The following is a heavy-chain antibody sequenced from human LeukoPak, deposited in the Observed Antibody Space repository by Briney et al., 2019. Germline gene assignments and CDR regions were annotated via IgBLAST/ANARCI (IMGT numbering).Heavy chain of an antibody. Sequence: SQTLSLTCAISGDSVSSNSAAWNWIRQSPSRGLEWLGRTYYRSKWYNDYAVSVKSRITINPDTSKNQFSLQLNSVTPEDTAVYYCAYSEGSIFGVAPSDYGMDVWGQGTTDTVSS. J-gene: IGHJ6*02. CDR1: GDSVSSNSAA. CDR2: TYYRSKWYN. CDR3: AYSEGSIFGVAPSDYGMDV. V-gene: IGHV6-1*01. D-gene: IGHD3-3*01.